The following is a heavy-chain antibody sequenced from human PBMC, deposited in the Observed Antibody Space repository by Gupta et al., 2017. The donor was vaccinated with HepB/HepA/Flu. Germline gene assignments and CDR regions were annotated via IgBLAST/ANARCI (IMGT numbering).Heavy chain of an antibody. CDR2: MNPNSADT. D-gene: IGHD3-16*01. Sequence: QVQLVQSGAEVKKPGASVKVSCKASGYRFTDFDINWVRQATGQGLQWLGWMNPNSADTGYAQTFQGRVTMTRDTSINTAYMELRSLTSEDTAVYYCARNVPHTGDFENWGQGTLGTVSS. J-gene: IGHJ4*02. V-gene: IGHV1-8*01. CDR3: ARNVPHTGDFEN. CDR1: GYRFTDFD.